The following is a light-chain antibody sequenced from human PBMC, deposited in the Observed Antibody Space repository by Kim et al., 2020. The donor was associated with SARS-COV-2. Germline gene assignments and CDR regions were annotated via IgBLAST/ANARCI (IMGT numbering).Light chain of an antibody. Sequence: SSELTQDPAVSVALGQTVRITCQGDSLRNFYASWYQQKPGQAPVLVIYGKDNRPSGIPDRFSASSSGNTASLTITGAQAEDEADYYCNARDGPVFGTGAK. J-gene: IGLJ1*01. CDR2: GKD. CDR1: SLRNFY. CDR3: NARDGPV. V-gene: IGLV3-19*01.